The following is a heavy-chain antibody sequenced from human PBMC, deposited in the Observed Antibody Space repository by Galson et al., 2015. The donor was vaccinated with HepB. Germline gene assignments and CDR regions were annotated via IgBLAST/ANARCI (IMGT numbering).Heavy chain of an antibody. J-gene: IGHJ4*02. CDR2: IFSNDEK. D-gene: IGHD3-22*01. CDR3: ARDDSSGYYWGY. V-gene: IGHV2-26*01. Sequence: PALVKPTQTLTLTCTVSGFSLSNARMGVSWIRQPPGKALEWLAHIFSNDEKSYSTSLKSRLTISKDTSKSQVVLTMTNMDPVDTATYYCARDDSSGYYWGYWGQGTLVTVSS. CDR1: GFSLSNARMG.